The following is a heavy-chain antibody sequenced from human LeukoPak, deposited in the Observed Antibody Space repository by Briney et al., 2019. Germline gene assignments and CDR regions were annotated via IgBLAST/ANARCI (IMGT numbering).Heavy chain of an antibody. J-gene: IGHJ6*02. CDR1: GYSFMDYW. CDR2: IFPHDSDT. D-gene: IGHD2-2*02. CDR3: ARYGIRGCTSTNCYTSYFYYGMDV. Sequence: GESLKISCMGSGYSFMDYWIGWVRQMPGKGPEWKGIIFPHDSDTKYSPSFQGQVTISVAKSLSTAYVQWSSLKAPDTAVYYCARYGIRGCTSTNCYTSYFYYGMDVWGQGTTVTVSS. V-gene: IGHV5-51*01.